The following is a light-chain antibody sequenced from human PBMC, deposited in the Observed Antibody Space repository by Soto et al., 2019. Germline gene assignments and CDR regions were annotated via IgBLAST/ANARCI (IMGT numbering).Light chain of an antibody. Sequence: QSVLTQSPSASASLGASVKLTCTLSSGHSSYAIAWHQQQPEKGPRYLMKLNGDGSHSKGDGIPDRFSGSSSGAERYLTISSLQSEDEADYYCQTWGTGLDRVFGGGTKVTVL. CDR3: QTWGTGLDRV. J-gene: IGLJ3*02. V-gene: IGLV4-69*01. CDR2: LNGDGSH. CDR1: SGHSSYA.